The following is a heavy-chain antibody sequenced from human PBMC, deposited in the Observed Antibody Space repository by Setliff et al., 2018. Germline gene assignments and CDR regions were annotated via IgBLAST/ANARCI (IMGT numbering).Heavy chain of an antibody. CDR2: ISGSSGGI. J-gene: IGHJ3*02. D-gene: IGHD3-10*01. Sequence: GGSLRLSCAASGFTFSGYYMTWIRQAPGKGLEWVSYISGSSGGIYYADSVKGRFTISRDNAKKSLYMEMNSLRTEDTAVYYCARDITRDGCNSGAFDIWGQGTMVTVSS. CDR1: GFTFSGYY. CDR3: ARDITRDGCNSGAFDI. V-gene: IGHV3-11*04.